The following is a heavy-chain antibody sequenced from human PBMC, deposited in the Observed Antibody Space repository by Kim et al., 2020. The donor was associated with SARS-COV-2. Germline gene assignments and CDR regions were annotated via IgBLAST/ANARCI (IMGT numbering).Heavy chain of an antibody. CDR2: ISGSGGST. J-gene: IGHJ6*02. CDR3: VYGDVYYYGMDV. V-gene: IGHV3-23*01. Sequence: GGSLRLSCAASGFTFSSYAMSWVRQAPGKGLEWVSAISGSGGSTYYADSVKGRFTISRDNSKNTLYLQMNSLRAEDTAVYYCVYGDVYYYGMDVWGQGPRSPSP. CDR1: GFTFSSYA. D-gene: IGHD4-17*01.